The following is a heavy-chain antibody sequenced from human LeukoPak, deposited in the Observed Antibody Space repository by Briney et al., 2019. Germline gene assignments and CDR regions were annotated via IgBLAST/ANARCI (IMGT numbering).Heavy chain of an antibody. CDR3: AKDSVKEGFWFGELLGNWFDP. J-gene: IGHJ5*02. D-gene: IGHD3-10*01. CDR2: ICPDGTVT. CDR1: GFTFSTYC. Sequence: HSGGSLRLSCAASGFTFSTYCMHWVRQAPGKGPMWVSRICPDGTVTNYADSVKGRFTISRDNSKNTLYLQMNSLRAEDTAVYYCAKDSVKEGFWFGELLGNWFDPWGQGTLVTVSS. V-gene: IGHV3-74*01.